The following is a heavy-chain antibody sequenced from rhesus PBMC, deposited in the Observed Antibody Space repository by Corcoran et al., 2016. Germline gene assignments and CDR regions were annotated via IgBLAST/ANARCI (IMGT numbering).Heavy chain of an antibody. Sequence: QVQLQESGPGLVKPSETLSLTCSVSGYSISRGYGWSWSRQPPGKGLGWIGYISYSGSSYYTPSFKSRVTISIATSKNQFSLKLSSVTAADTAVYYCARARASGSYHFDYWGQGVLVTVSS. CDR2: ISYSGSS. CDR1: GYSISRGYG. J-gene: IGHJ4*01. D-gene: IGHD3-16*01. V-gene: IGHV4-127*01. CDR3: ARARASGSYHFDY.